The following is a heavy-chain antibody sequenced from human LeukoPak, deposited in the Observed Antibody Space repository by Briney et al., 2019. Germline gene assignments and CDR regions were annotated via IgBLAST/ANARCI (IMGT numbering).Heavy chain of an antibody. CDR2: ISGSGGST. CDR3: AKGITMILVVTEYFQH. V-gene: IGHV3-23*01. D-gene: IGHD3-22*01. CDR1: GFSFNSYA. J-gene: IGHJ1*01. Sequence: PGGSLRLSCAGSGFSFNSYAMSWVRQTPGKGLEWVSGISGSGGSTYYADSVTGRFTISRDNSKNTLYLQMDSLRPEDTAVYYCAKGITMILVVTEYFQHWGQGTLVTVSS.